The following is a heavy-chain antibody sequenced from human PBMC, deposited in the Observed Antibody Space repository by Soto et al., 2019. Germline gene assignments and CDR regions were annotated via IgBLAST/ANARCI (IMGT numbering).Heavy chain of an antibody. CDR3: VRETIGGYVYYYYGMDV. J-gene: IGHJ6*02. CDR2: IYYSGST. Sequence: SETLSLTCTVSGGSISSGDYCWIWIRQPPGKGVEWIGYIYYSGSTYYNPSLKSRVTISVDTSKNQFSLKLSSVTAADTAVYYCVRETIGGYVYYYYGMDVWGEGITVIVS. D-gene: IGHD5-12*01. CDR1: GGSISSGDYC. V-gene: IGHV4-30-4*01.